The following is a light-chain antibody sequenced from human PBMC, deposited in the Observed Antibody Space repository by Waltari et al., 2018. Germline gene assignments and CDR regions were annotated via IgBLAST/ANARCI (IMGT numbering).Light chain of an antibody. Sequence: DTQVTQSPYSLSASVGDRVTITCRASQTVDKYVNWYQQKPGKAPKLLIYAGSSLQSGVPSRFSGSEFGTYFTLTITSVQPEDFATYYCQQSYSPPPITVGQGTRLEI. CDR2: AGS. CDR1: QTVDKY. V-gene: IGKV1-39*01. J-gene: IGKJ5*01. CDR3: QQSYSPPPIT.